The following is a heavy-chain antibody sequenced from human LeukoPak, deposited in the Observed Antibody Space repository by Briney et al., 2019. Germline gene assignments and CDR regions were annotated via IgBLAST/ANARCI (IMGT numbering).Heavy chain of an antibody. CDR2: IYYSGST. D-gene: IGHD1-26*01. CDR3: ARAGSGSYRHSGSFDY. Sequence: SQTLSLTCTVSGGSISSGGYYWSWIRQHPGKGLEWIGYIYYSGSTNYNPSLKSRVTISVDTSKNQFSLKLSSVTAADTAVYYCARAGSGSYRHSGSFDYWGQGTLVTVSS. J-gene: IGHJ4*02. V-gene: IGHV4-31*03. CDR1: GGSISSGGYY.